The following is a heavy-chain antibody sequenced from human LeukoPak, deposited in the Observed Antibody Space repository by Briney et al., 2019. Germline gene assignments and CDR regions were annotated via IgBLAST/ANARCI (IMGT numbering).Heavy chain of an antibody. V-gene: IGHV4-59*01. J-gene: IGHJ4*02. CDR1: GGSISSYY. D-gene: IGHD3-16*02. CDR3: ARQYGLYDYVWGSYRYYFDY. Sequence: SETLSLTCTVSGGSISSYYWSWIRQPPGKGLEWIGYIYYSGSTNYNPSLKSRVTISVDTSKNQFSLKLSSVTAADTAVYYCARQYGLYDYVWGSYRYYFDYWGQGTLVTVSS. CDR2: IYYSGST.